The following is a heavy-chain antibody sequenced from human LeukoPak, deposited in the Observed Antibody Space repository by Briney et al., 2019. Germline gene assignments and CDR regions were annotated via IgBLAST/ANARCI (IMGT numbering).Heavy chain of an antibody. Sequence: GGSLRLSCAASGFTFSSYAMHWVRQAPGKGLEWVAVISYDGSNKYYADSVKGRFTISRDNSKNTLYLQMNSLRAEDTAVYYCASDYIAAAGTRGDYWGQGTLVTVSS. V-gene: IGHV3-30-3*01. CDR2: ISYDGSNK. CDR1: GFTFSSYA. J-gene: IGHJ4*02. CDR3: ASDYIAAAGTRGDY. D-gene: IGHD6-13*01.